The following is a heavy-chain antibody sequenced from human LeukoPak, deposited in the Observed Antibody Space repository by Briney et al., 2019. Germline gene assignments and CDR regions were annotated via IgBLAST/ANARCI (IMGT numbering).Heavy chain of an antibody. D-gene: IGHD3-3*01. Sequence: GGSLRLSCAASGFTFSSYGMHWVRQAPGKGLEWVAVISYDGSNKYYADSVKGRFTISRDNSKNTLCLQMNSLRAEDTAVYYCARGPYDFWSGYYPGYYYYMDVWGKGTTVTVSS. CDR2: ISYDGSNK. V-gene: IGHV3-30*03. CDR3: ARGPYDFWSGYYPGYYYYMDV. J-gene: IGHJ6*03. CDR1: GFTFSSYG.